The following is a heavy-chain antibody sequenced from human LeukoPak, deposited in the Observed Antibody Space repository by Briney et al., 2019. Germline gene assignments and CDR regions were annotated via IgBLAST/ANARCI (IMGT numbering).Heavy chain of an antibody. CDR3: AKDLNYDSSGFDY. Sequence: GGSLRLSCAASGFTFSSFGMHWVRQAPGKGLEWVAFIRYDGSNKYYADSVKGRFSISRDNSKNTLYLHMNSLRAEDTAVYYCAKDLNYDSSGFDYWGQGTLVIVSS. CDR1: GFTFSSFG. CDR2: IRYDGSNK. D-gene: IGHD3-22*01. V-gene: IGHV3-30*02. J-gene: IGHJ4*02.